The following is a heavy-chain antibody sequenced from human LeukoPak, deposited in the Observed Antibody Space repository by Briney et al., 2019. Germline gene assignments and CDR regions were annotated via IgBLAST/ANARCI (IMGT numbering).Heavy chain of an antibody. J-gene: IGHJ3*02. CDR2: ISSSGSTI. V-gene: IGHV3-48*01. CDR3: AREYSSSSGKAFDI. CDR1: GFTFNTYS. D-gene: IGHD6-6*01. Sequence: GGSLRLSCEASGFTFNTYSMNWARQAPGKGLECVSYISSSGSTIYYADSVKGRFTISRDNAKNSLYLQMNSLRAEDTAVYYCAREYSSSSGKAFDIWGQGTLVTVSS.